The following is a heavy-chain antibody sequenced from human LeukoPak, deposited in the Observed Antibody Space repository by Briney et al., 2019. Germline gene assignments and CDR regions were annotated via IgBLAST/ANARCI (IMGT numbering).Heavy chain of an antibody. CDR2: IIPILGIA. CDR1: GGTFSSYA. V-gene: IGHV1-69*04. J-gene: IGHJ4*02. D-gene: IGHD1-26*01. Sequence: SVKVSCKASGGTFSSYAISWVRQAPGQGLEWMGSIIPILGIANYAQKFQGRVTITADKSTSTAYMELSSLRSEDTAVYYCARGHSGSYHFDYWGQGTLVTVSS. CDR3: ARGHSGSYHFDY.